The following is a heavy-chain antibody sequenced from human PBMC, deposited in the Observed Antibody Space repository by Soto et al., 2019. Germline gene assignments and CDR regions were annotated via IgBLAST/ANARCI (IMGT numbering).Heavy chain of an antibody. D-gene: IGHD3-10*01. CDR1: GGSFIGYY. J-gene: IGHJ4*02. Sequence: SETLSLTCAVYGGSFIGYYWSWIRQPPGKGLEWIGEINHSGSTNYNPPLKSRVTISVDTSKNQFSLKLSSVTAADTAVYYCASRPYITMVRGVDFDYWGQGTLVTVSS. V-gene: IGHV4-34*01. CDR3: ASRPYITMVRGVDFDY. CDR2: INHSGST.